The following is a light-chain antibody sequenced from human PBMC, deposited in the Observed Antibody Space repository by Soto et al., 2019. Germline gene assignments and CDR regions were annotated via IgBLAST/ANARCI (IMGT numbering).Light chain of an antibody. CDR1: KLGDKY. CDR3: QAWDSSTVV. J-gene: IGLJ2*01. V-gene: IGLV3-1*01. CDR2: QDT. Sequence: SYELTQPPSVSVSQGQTASITCSGDKLGDKYACWYQQKPSQSTVMVIYQDTKRPSGNPERFSGSNSGNTATLTISGTQAMDEADYSCQAWDSSTVVLGEGTKLTVL.